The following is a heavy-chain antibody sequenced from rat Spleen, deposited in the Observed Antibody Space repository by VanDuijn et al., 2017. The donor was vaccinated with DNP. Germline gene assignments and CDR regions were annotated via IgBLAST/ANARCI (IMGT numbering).Heavy chain of an antibody. V-gene: IGHV5-25*01. D-gene: IGHD1-10*01. Sequence: EVQLVESGGGLVQPGRSLKLSCVASGFTFSNYYMAWVRQAPKRGLEWVATISTSGSRTYYPDSEKGRSTISRDNAKSSIYLQMNSLKSEDTATYYCARHNNYNWYFDFWGPGTMVTVSS. CDR1: GFTFSNYY. CDR3: ARHNNYNWYFDF. CDR2: ISTSGSRT. J-gene: IGHJ1*01.